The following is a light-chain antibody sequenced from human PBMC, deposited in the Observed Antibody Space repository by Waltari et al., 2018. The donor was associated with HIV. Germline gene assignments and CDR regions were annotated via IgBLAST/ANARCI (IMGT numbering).Light chain of an antibody. CDR1: QHISTF. Sequence: IQLTQSPSSLSASVGDRVTITCRASQHISTFLNWYQKIPGKAPQVLISAVSSLPTGVPARFRGSGSGTDFTLTINSLQPEDFATYYCQQSYNIPYTFGPGTRLEIK. V-gene: IGKV1-39*01. J-gene: IGKJ5*01. CDR3: QQSYNIPYT. CDR2: AVS.